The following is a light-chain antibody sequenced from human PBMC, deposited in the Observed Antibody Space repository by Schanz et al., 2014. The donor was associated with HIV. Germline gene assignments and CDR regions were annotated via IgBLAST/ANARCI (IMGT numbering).Light chain of an antibody. J-gene: IGLJ2*01. V-gene: IGLV1-40*01. CDR3: QSYGSSLSTYVI. Sequence: QSVLTQPPSVSGAPGQRVTISCTGSSSNIGAGYDVYWYQQLSGTAPKLLIYGNTNRPSGVPDRISGSKSGTSASLAITGLQAEDEGDYYCQSYGSSLSTYVIFGGGTKLTVL. CDR2: GNT. CDR1: SSNIGAGYD.